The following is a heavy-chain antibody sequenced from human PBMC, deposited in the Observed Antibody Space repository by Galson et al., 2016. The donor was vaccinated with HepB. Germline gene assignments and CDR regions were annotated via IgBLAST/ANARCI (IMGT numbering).Heavy chain of an antibody. CDR3: AKGTGRTHYDAFDI. J-gene: IGHJ3*02. Sequence: SPRLSCAASGFSFSSYGMYWVRQAPGKGLEWVAGIWFDGNNKVYGESVEGRFTISRDNSKNMLYLQMNSLRDEDTALYYCAKGTGRTHYDAFDIWGHGTMVSVSS. CDR2: IWFDGNNK. V-gene: IGHV3-33*06. D-gene: IGHD1-1*01. CDR1: GFSFSSYG.